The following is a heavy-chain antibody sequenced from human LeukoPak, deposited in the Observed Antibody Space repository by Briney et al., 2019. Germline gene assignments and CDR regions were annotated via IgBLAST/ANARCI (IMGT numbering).Heavy chain of an antibody. Sequence: GGSLRLSCAASGFTFGSYWMSWVRQAPGKGLEWVANIKQDGSEKYYVDSVKGRFTISRDNAKNSLYLQMNSLRAEDTAVYYCAKDANLKKFSGMDVWGQGTTVTVSS. V-gene: IGHV3-7*03. CDR1: GFTFGSYW. CDR3: AKDANLKKFSGMDV. J-gene: IGHJ6*02. CDR2: IKQDGSEK.